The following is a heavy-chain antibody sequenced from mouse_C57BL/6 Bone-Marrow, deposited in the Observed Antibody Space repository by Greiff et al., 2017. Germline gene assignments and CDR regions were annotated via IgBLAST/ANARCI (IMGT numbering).Heavy chain of an antibody. V-gene: IGHV14-4*01. CDR1: GFNIKDDY. Sequence: EVQLQQSGAELVRPGASVKLSCTASGFNIKDDYMHWVKQRPEQGLEWIGWIDPENGDTEYASKFQGKATITADTSANTAYLQLSSLTSEDTAVYYCTTYDYEYFDVWGTGTTVTVSS. D-gene: IGHD2-4*01. CDR3: TTYDYEYFDV. CDR2: IDPENGDT. J-gene: IGHJ1*03.